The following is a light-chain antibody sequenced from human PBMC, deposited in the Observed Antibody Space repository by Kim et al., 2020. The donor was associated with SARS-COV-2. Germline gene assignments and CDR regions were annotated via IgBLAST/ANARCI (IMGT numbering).Light chain of an antibody. CDR3: QQYYSYPRT. J-gene: IGKJ2*02. CDR1: QGISSY. CDR2: AAS. Sequence: SASTGDRVTIAGPASQGISSYLAWYQQKPGKAPKLLIYAASTLQSGVPSRFSGSGSGTDFTLTISCLQSEDFATYYCQQYYSYPRTFGQGTKLEI. V-gene: IGKV1-8*01.